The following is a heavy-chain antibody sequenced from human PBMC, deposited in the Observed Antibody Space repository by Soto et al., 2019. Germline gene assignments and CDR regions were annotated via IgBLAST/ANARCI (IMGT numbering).Heavy chain of an antibody. Sequence: ASVKVSCKASGYTFTSYGISWVRQAPGQGLEWMGWISAYNGNTNYAQKLQGRVTMTTDTSTSTAYMELRCLRSDDTAVYYCARNPGIAVAGTQSYNYWGQGTLVTVSS. D-gene: IGHD6-19*01. CDR2: ISAYNGNT. CDR3: ARNPGIAVAGTQSYNY. V-gene: IGHV1-18*01. CDR1: GYTFTSYG. J-gene: IGHJ4*02.